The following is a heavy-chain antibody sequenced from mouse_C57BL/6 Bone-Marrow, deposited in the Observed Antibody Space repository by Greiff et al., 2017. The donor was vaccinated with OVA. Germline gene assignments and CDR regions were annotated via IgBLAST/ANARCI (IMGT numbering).Heavy chain of an antibody. J-gene: IGHJ3*01. V-gene: IGHV1-69*01. D-gene: IGHD2-3*01. CDR2: IDPSDSYT. CDR3: ARRCDGYCPFAV. CDR1: GYTFTSYW. Sequence: QVQLQQPGAELVMPGASVKLSCKASGYTFTSYWMHWVKQRPGQGLEWIGEIDPSDSYTNYNQKFKGKSTLTVDKSSSTAYMQLSSLTSEDSAVEYCARRCDGYCPFAVWGQGTLVTVSA.